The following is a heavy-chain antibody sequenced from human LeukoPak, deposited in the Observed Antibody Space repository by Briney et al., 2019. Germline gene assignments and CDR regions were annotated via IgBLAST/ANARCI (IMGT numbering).Heavy chain of an antibody. CDR2: IYVDGHTT. V-gene: IGHV3-74*01. J-gene: IGHJ5*02. CDR3: IRDFRSADL. Sequence: GGSLRLSCVASGFTFSNYWMHWVRQPPGKGLVWVSRIYVDGHTTNYADSVKGRFTISRDNAKNTVYLEMNSLSVEDTATYYCIRDFRSADLWGQGTLVTVTS. CDR1: GFTFSNYW.